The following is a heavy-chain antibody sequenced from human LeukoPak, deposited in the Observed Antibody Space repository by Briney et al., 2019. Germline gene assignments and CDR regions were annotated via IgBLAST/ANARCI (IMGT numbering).Heavy chain of an antibody. Sequence: KPSETLSLTRTVPGGSIRSYYWSWVRQPPGKGLEWVGYIYYSGSTNYNPSLKSRVSISVDTSKNQFSLKLSSVTAADTAVYYCARTGSTVTMLYPFDHWGQGTLVTVSS. D-gene: IGHD4-17*01. CDR2: IYYSGST. CDR1: GGSIRSYY. V-gene: IGHV4-59*01. CDR3: ARTGSTVTMLYPFDH. J-gene: IGHJ4*02.